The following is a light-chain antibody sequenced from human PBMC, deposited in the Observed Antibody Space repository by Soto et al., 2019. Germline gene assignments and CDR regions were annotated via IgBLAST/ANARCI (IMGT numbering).Light chain of an antibody. J-gene: IGKJ5*01. CDR2: GAS. CDR3: QHYGGAPLT. V-gene: IGKV3-20*01. Sequence: IVLTQSPCTLSLSSGEGSTLSCISGQSVSSSQLAWYQQKPGQPPRLLVYGASSRATGIPDRFSGSGSGSDFTLAISRLEPEDFAVYYCQHYGGAPLTFGQGTRLEIK. CDR1: QSVSSSQ.